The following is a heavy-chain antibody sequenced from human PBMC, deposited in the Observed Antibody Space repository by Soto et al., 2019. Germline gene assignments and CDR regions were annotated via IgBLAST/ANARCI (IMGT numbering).Heavy chain of an antibody. CDR1: GDSITSIYH. CDR2: IYHTGTT. J-gene: IGHJ6*02. CDR3: ASLRGYSGYDLSYYYYYGMDV. Sequence: SETLSLTCAVSGDSITSIYHWAWIRQPPGRGLEWLGSIYHTGTTYSNPSLKSRVTISVDTSKNQFSPKLSSVTAADEAVYYCASLRGYSGYDLSYYYYYGMDVWGQGTTVT. D-gene: IGHD5-12*01. V-gene: IGHV4-38-2*01.